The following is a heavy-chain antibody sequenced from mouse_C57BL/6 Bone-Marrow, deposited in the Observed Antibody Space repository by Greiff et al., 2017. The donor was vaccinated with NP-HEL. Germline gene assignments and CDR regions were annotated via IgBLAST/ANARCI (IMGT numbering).Heavy chain of an antibody. CDR1: GFTFSDYG. D-gene: IGHD1-1*01. CDR3: ARRAYYYGSSYVLYFDV. CDR2: ISSGSSTI. Sequence: EVQLQQSGGGLVKPGGSLKLSCAASGFTFSDYGMHWVRQAPEKGLEWVAYISSGSSTIYYADTVKGRFTISRDNAKNTLFLQMTSLRSEDTAMYYCARRAYYYGSSYVLYFDVWGTGTTVTVSS. J-gene: IGHJ1*03. V-gene: IGHV5-17*01.